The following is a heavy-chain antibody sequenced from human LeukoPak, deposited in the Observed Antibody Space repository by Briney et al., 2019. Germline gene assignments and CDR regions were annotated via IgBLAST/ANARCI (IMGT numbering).Heavy chain of an antibody. CDR3: ARQQLSQLYYFDN. CDR2: IYYTGST. J-gene: IGHJ4*02. D-gene: IGHD6-13*01. Sequence: KPSETLSLTWTVTSGSISSYYRSWIRQPPGKGLEWIGYIYYTGSTNYNPSLKSRVTISVDTSKHQFSLKLSSVTAADTAVYYCARQQLSQLYYFDNWGQGTLVTVSS. V-gene: IGHV4-59*01. CDR1: SGSISSYY.